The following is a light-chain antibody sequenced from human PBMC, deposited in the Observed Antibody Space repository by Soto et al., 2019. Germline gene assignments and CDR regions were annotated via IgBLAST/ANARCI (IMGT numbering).Light chain of an antibody. Sequence: DIVMTQSPDSLAVSLGERATINCKSSQSVLYSSNNKNYLAWYQQKPGQPRKLLIYWASTRESGVPDRFSGGGSGTDFTLTISSLQAEDVAVYYCQQYYSTPFTFGPGTKVDIK. CDR2: WAS. V-gene: IGKV4-1*01. CDR1: QSVLYSSNNKNY. CDR3: QQYYSTPFT. J-gene: IGKJ3*01.